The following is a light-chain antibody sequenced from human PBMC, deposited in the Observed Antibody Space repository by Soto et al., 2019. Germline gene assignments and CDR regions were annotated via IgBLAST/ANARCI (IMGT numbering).Light chain of an antibody. J-gene: IGLJ2*01. CDR1: SSDVGGYNY. CDR2: EVS. Sequence: QSALTQPASVSGSPGQSITISCTGTSSDVGGYNYVSWYQQHPGKVPKLMISEVSKRPSGVSNRFSGSKSGNTASLTISGLQAEDEAYYYCSSYRNTDTVVFGEGTKLTVL. CDR3: SSYRNTDTVV. V-gene: IGLV2-14*01.